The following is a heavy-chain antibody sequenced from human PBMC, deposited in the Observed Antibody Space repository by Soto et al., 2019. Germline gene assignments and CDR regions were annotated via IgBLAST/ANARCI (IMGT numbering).Heavy chain of an antibody. Sequence: SETLSLTCAVSSGSISSSNWWSWVRQPPGKGLEWIGEIYHSGSTNYNPSLKSRVTISVDKSKNQFSLKLSSVTAADTAVYYCARVLLGDLSPLDYYYYMDVWGKGTTVTVSS. CDR1: SGSISSSNW. CDR3: ARVLLGDLSPLDYYYYMDV. J-gene: IGHJ6*03. CDR2: IYHSGST. V-gene: IGHV4-4*02. D-gene: IGHD3-10*01.